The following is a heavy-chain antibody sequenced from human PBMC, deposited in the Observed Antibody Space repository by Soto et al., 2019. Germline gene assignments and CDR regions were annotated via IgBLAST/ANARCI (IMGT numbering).Heavy chain of an antibody. V-gene: IGHV1-8*01. CDR1: GYTFTSYD. CDR2: MNPNSGNT. Sequence: ASVKVSCKASGYTFTSYDINWVRQATGQGLEWMGWMNPNSGNTGYAQKFQGRVTMTRNTSISTAYMELSSLRSEDTAVYYCARSRVDDFWSGCWVHYYGMDVWGQGTTVTVSS. D-gene: IGHD3-3*01. CDR3: ARSRVDDFWSGCWVHYYGMDV. J-gene: IGHJ6*02.